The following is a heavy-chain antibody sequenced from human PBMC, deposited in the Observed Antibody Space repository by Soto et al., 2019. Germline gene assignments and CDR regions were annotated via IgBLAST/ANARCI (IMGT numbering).Heavy chain of an antibody. D-gene: IGHD2-2*02. V-gene: IGHV1-18*01. CDR1: CYTFTSYG. Sequence: SVKVSFKASCYTFTSYGISWVRQAPGRGLEWMGWISAYNGNTNYAQKLQGRVTMTTDTSTSTAYMELRSLRSDDTAVYYCARDLIHCSSTSCYTEYNWFDPWGQGTLVTVSS. J-gene: IGHJ5*02. CDR3: ARDLIHCSSTSCYTEYNWFDP. CDR2: ISAYNGNT.